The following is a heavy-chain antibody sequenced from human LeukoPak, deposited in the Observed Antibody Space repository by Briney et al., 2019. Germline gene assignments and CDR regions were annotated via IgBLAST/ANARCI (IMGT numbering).Heavy chain of an antibody. Sequence: SETLSLTCTVSGGSISSYYWSWIRQPPGKGLEWIGYIYYSGSTNYNPSLKSRVTISVDTSKNQFSLKLSSVTAADTAVYYCARQAPGGQQPFDYWGQGTLVTVSS. V-gene: IGHV4-59*08. J-gene: IGHJ4*02. D-gene: IGHD6-13*01. CDR1: GGSISSYY. CDR3: ARQAPGGQQPFDY. CDR2: IYYSGST.